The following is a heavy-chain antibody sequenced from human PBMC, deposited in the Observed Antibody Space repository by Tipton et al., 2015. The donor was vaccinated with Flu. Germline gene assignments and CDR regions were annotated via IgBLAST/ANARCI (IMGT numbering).Heavy chain of an antibody. D-gene: IGHD3-22*01. CDR1: GGSISSGGYY. Sequence: TLSLTCTVSGGSISSGGYYWSWIRQHPGKGLEWIGYIYYSGSTYYNPSLKSRVTISVDTSKNQFSLKLSSVTAADTAVYYCARDVIVVDYYYYYGMDVWGQGTTVTVSS. CDR2: IYYSGST. CDR3: ARDVIVVDYYYYYGMDV. J-gene: IGHJ6*02. V-gene: IGHV4-31*03.